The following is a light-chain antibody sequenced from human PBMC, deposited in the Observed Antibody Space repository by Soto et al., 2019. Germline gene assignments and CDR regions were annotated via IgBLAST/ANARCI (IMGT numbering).Light chain of an antibody. J-gene: IGKJ1*01. CDR1: QTISSW. CDR3: QHYNSYSEA. CDR2: KAS. V-gene: IGKV1-5*03. Sequence: DIQMPQSPSTLSGSVGARFTITCRASQTISSWLAWYQQKPGKAPKLLIYKASTLKSGVPSRFSGSGSGTEFTLTISSLQPDDFATYYCQHYNSYSEAVGQGTKVDI.